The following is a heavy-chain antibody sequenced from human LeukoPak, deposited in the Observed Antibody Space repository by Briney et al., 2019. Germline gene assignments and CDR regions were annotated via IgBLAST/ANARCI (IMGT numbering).Heavy chain of an antibody. V-gene: IGHV4-59*06. CDR2: IYYSGST. CDR1: GGSISSYY. Sequence: NPSETLSLTCTVSGGSISSYYWTWIRQHPGKGLEWIGYIYYSGSTYYNPSLKSRVTISVDTSKNQFSLKLSSVTAADTAVYYCARVFSQYQLLEPGYIDYWGQGTLVTVSS. CDR3: ARVFSQYQLLEPGYIDY. D-gene: IGHD2-2*01. J-gene: IGHJ4*02.